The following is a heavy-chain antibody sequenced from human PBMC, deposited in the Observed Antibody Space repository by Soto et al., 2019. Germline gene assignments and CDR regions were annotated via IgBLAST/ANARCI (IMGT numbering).Heavy chain of an antibody. J-gene: IGHJ4*02. CDR2: IIPILGIA. CDR3: ARDRNKYYDILTGYSDY. Sequence: GASVKVSCKASGGTFSSYTISWVRQAPGQGLEWMGRIIPILGIANYAQKFQGRVTITADKSTSTAYMELSSLRSEDTAVYYCARDRNKYYDILTGYSDYWGQGTLVTVSS. CDR1: GGTFSSYT. D-gene: IGHD3-9*01. V-gene: IGHV1-69*04.